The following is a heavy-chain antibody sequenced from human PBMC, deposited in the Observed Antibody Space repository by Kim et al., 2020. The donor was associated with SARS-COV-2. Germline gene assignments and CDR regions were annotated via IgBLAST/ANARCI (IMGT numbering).Heavy chain of an antibody. V-gene: IGHV1-2*02. J-gene: IGHJ4*02. D-gene: IGHD1-26*01. CDR1: GYTFTGYY. CDR2: INPNSGGT. CDR3: ARDREWELLEDYFDY. Sequence: ASVKVSCKASGYTFTGYYMHWVRQAPGQGLEWMGWINPNSGGTNYAQKFQGRVTMTRDTSISTAYMELSRLRSDDTAVYYCARDREWELLEDYFDYWGQGTLVTVSS.